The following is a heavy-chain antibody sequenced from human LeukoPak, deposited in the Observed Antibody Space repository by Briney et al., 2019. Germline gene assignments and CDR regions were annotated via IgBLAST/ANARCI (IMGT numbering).Heavy chain of an antibody. CDR1: GFIFTSNS. CDR2: IKHDGSEQ. D-gene: IGHD3-16*01. CDR3: TRGLGEHGGVSDR. J-gene: IGHJ5*02. Sequence: VGSLSLSCAPSGFIFTSNSMNWVPHAPGEGVEWVANIKHDGSEQIYVDSVNGRFTISRDNAKDSVYLQMSSLRAEDTAVYYCTRGLGEHGGVSDRWGQGTLVIVS. V-gene: IGHV3-7*01.